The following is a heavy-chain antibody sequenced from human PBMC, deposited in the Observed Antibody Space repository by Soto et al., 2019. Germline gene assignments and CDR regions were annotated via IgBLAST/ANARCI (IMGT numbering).Heavy chain of an antibody. CDR2: INHSGST. V-gene: IGHV4-34*01. CDR3: ARDSGSTYAFDI. CDR1: GGSFSGYY. D-gene: IGHD1-26*01. J-gene: IGHJ3*02. Sequence: SETLSLTCAVYGGSFSGYYWSWIRQPPGKGLEWIGEINHSGSTNYNPTLKSRVTISVDTSKNQFSLKLSSVTAADTAVYYCARDSGSTYAFDIWGQGTMVTVSS.